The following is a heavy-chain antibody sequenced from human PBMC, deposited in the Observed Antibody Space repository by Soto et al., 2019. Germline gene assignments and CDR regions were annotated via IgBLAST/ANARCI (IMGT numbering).Heavy chain of an antibody. J-gene: IGHJ5*02. Sequence: PSETLSLTCAFYGGSFSGYYWSWIRQPPGKGLEWIGEINHSGSTNYNPSLKSRVTISVDTSKNQFSLKLSSVTAADTAVYYCARAYYGSGSYFGWFDPWGQGTLVTVSS. CDR2: INHSGST. CDR1: GGSFSGYY. D-gene: IGHD3-10*01. CDR3: ARAYYGSGSYFGWFDP. V-gene: IGHV4-34*01.